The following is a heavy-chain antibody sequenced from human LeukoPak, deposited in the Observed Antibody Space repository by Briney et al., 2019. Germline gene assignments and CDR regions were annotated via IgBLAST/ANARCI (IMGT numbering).Heavy chain of an antibody. CDR3: AKSGGVRFDP. CDR2: ISGRDGST. V-gene: IGHV3-23*01. D-gene: IGHD3-16*01. J-gene: IGHJ5*02. Sequence: GGSLRLSCAASGFTFSNYAMSWVRQAPGKGLEWVSAISGRDGSTYYAGSVKGRFTISRDNSKNTLYLQMNSLRGEDTAVYYCAKSGGVRFDPWGQGTLVTVSS. CDR1: GFTFSNYA.